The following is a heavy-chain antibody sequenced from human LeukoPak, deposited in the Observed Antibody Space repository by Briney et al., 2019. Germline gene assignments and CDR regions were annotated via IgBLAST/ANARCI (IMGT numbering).Heavy chain of an antibody. CDR3: ARGPMYSSGWMYTGKEYYFDY. CDR1: GGSISSSSYY. V-gene: IGHV4-39*07. D-gene: IGHD6-19*01. CDR2: IYYSGST. J-gene: IGHJ4*02. Sequence: PSETLSLTCTVSGGSISSSSYYWGWIRQPPGKGLEWIGSIYYSGSTYYNPSLKSRVTISVDTSKNQFSLKLSSVTAADTAVYYCARGPMYSSGWMYTGKEYYFDYWGQGTLVTVSS.